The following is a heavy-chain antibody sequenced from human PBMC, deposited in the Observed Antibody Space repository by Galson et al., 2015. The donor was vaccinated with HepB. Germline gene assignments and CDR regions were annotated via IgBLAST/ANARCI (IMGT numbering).Heavy chain of an antibody. CDR1: GYTFSTYD. Sequence: QSGAEVKKPGESLRISCKVTGYTFSTYDINWVRQAPGQGLEWMGGIIPTLGIANYAQKFQGRVTITADKSTSTAYMELSSLRSEDTAIYYCARAPYDSIWGYYRFDYWGQGTLVTVSS. D-gene: IGHD3-16*01. CDR2: IIPTLGIA. V-gene: IGHV1-69*10. J-gene: IGHJ4*02. CDR3: ARAPYDSIWGYYRFDY.